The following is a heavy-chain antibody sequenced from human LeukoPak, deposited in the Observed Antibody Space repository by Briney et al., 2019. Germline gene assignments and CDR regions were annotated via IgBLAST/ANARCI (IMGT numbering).Heavy chain of an antibody. V-gene: IGHV1-69*13. J-gene: IGHJ6*02. CDR2: IIPIFGTA. D-gene: IGHD3-3*01. CDR1: GGTFSSYA. CDR3: ARGLENYDFWSGYPAYYYGMDV. Sequence: SVKVSCKASGGTFSSYAISWVRQAPGQGLEWMGGIIPIFGTANYAQKFQGRVTITADESTSTAYMELSSLRSEDTAVYYCARGLENYDFWSGYPAYYYGMDVWGQGTTVTVSS.